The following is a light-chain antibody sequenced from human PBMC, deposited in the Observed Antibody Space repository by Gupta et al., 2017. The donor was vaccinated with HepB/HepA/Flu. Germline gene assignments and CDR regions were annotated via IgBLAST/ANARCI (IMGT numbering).Light chain of an antibody. J-gene: IGKJ1*01. CDR2: KAS. CDR1: QSISSC. CDR3: QQYKSDPWT. V-gene: IGKV1-5*03. Sequence: QMTQSPSTLSASVGDRVTITCRASQSISSCLAWYQKKPGKAPKLLIYKASSLESGVPSRFSGSGSGTDFTLNISSLQPDDFATYYCQQYKSDPWTFGQGTKVDVK.